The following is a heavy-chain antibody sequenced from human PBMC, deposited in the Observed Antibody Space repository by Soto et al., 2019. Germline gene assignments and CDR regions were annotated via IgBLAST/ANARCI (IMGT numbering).Heavy chain of an antibody. CDR1: GFTFSSYD. J-gene: IGHJ6*02. CDR2: IGTAGDT. CDR3: ASAQSSSGCSRYYYSGMDV. D-gene: IGHD6-19*01. V-gene: IGHV3-13*04. Sequence: EVQLVESGGGLVQPGGSLRLSCAASGFTFSSYDMHWVRQATGKGLEWVSAIGTAGDTYYPGSVKGRFTISRENAKTSLYLQMTSLRAGHTAVYYCASAQSSSGCSRYYYSGMDVWGQGTTVTVSS.